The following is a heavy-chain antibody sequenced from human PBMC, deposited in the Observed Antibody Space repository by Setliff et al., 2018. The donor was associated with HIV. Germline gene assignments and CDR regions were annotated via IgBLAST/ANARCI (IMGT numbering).Heavy chain of an antibody. Sequence: SSETLSLTCTVSYGSISGHYWTWIRQPPGKGLEWIGYIHHSGGTQYNPSLMSRLTMSVDSSKNQFSLSLNSVTAADTAVYYCARLPDINSWPFDYWARGTLVTVSS. V-gene: IGHV4-59*11. D-gene: IGHD6-13*01. J-gene: IGHJ4*02. CDR2: IHHSGGT. CDR1: YGSISGHY. CDR3: ARLPDINSWPFDY.